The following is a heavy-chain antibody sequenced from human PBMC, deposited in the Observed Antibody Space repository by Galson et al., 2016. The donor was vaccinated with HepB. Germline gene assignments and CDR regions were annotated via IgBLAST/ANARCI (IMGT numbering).Heavy chain of an antibody. CDR2: IYSGGRT. Sequence: SLRLSCAVSGFTINNNYMSWVRQAPGKGLEWVSLIYSGGRTDYADFVKGRFTISRDNSKNTLYLQMNSLRAEDTAVYYCAAGNYVVVDWGQGTLVTVSS. V-gene: IGHV3-53*01. J-gene: IGHJ4*02. CDR1: GFTINNNY. CDR3: AAGNYVVVD. D-gene: IGHD2-15*01.